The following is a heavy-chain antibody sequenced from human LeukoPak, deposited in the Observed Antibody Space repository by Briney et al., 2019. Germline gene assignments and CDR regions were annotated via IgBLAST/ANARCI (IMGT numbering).Heavy chain of an antibody. CDR3: ARGGGSYFLGDAFDI. CDR2: INHSGST. J-gene: IGHJ3*02. Sequence: SETLSLTCAVYGGSSSGYYWSWIRQPPGKGLEWIGEINHSGSTNYNPSLKSRVTISVDTSKNQFSLKLSSVTAADTAVYYCARGGGSYFLGDAFDIWGQGTMVTVSS. V-gene: IGHV4-34*01. D-gene: IGHD1-26*01. CDR1: GGSSSGYY.